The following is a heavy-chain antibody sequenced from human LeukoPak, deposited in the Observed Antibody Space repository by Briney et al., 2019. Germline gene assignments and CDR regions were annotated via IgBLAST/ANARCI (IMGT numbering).Heavy chain of an antibody. J-gene: IGHJ4*02. D-gene: IGHD7-27*01. CDR2: INPPTGGT. Sequence: GASVKVSCKASGYSFTGFYMHWVRQAPGQGLEWMGWINPPTGGTSYAQKFQGRVTMTRDTSISSAYMELSRLRSDDTAVYYCARVQDTDWGFVFWGQGTLVTVSS. CDR3: ARVQDTDWGFVF. V-gene: IGHV1-2*02. CDR1: GYSFTGFY.